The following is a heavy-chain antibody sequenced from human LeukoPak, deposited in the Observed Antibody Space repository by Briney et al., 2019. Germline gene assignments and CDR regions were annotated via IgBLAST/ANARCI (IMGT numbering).Heavy chain of an antibody. CDR1: GYTFTSYG. CDR2: ISGSNGNT. CDR3: ARDLEGGYSYGIDY. J-gene: IGHJ4*02. Sequence: ASVKVSCKASGYTFTSYGISWVRQAPGQGLEWMGWISGSNGNTNYAQKLQGRVTMTTDTSTSTAYMELRSLRSDDTAVYYCARDLEGGYSYGIDYWGQGTLVTVSS. D-gene: IGHD5-18*01. V-gene: IGHV1-18*01.